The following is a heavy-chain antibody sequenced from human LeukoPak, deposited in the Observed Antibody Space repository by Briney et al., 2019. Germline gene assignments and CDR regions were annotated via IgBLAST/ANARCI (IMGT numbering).Heavy chain of an antibody. J-gene: IGHJ6*02. CDR3: ARGPTIVVVPAAINV. D-gene: IGHD2-2*01. CDR1: GFTFSTYS. Sequence: PGGSLRLSCAASGFTFSTYSMNWVRQAPGKGLEWVSCISSRSNYIQYADSVKGRFTISRDNAKNSLYLQMNSLRARDTAVYYCARGPTIVVVPAAINVWGQGTTVTVSS. V-gene: IGHV3-21*01. CDR2: ISSRSNYI.